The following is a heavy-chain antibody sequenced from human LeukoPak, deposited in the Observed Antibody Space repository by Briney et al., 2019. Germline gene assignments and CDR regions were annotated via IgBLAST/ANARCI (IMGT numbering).Heavy chain of an antibody. Sequence: GGSLRFSRAASGFTVSSNYKSWVRQAPGKGLEWVSVIYSGGRTDYADSVKGRFTISRDNSKNTLYLQMNSLRAEDTAVYYCARDSSGWYRFDYWGQGTLVTVSS. CDR1: GFTVSSNY. D-gene: IGHD6-19*01. J-gene: IGHJ4*02. CDR2: IYSGGRT. CDR3: ARDSSGWYRFDY. V-gene: IGHV3-66*01.